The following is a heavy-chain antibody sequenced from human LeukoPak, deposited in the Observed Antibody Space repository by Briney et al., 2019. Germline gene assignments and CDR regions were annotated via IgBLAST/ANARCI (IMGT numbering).Heavy chain of an antibody. V-gene: IGHV4-4*07. J-gene: IGHJ6*02. CDR3: ARDSNVYYGMDV. CDR2: IYTSGST. CDR1: GGSISSYY. Sequence: SETLSLTCTVSGGSISSYYWSWIRQPAGKGLGWIGRIYTSGSTNYNPSLKSRVTMSVDTSKNQFSLKLSSVTAADTAVYYCARDSNVYYGMDVWGQGTTVTVSS.